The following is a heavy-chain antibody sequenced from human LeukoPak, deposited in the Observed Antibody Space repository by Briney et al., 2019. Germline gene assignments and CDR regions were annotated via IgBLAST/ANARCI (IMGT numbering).Heavy chain of an antibody. Sequence: SQTLSLTCTVSGGSISSGGYYWSSIRQHPGTGLEWLGYIYYSGRTYYNPSLKSRVTISVDTSKSQFSLELSCVTAADTAVYYCARTPGIAVAGSFDYWGQGTLVTVSS. CDR2: IYYSGRT. CDR3: ARTPGIAVAGSFDY. V-gene: IGHV4-31*03. D-gene: IGHD6-19*01. CDR1: GGSISSGGYY. J-gene: IGHJ4*02.